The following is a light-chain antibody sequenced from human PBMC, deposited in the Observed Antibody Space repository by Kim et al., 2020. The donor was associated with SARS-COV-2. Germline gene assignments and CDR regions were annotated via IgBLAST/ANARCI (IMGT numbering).Light chain of an antibody. CDR3: NSRDSNDNVV. CDR2: EN. V-gene: IGLV3-19*01. J-gene: IGLJ2*01. CDR1: SLRSYY. Sequence: SSELTQDPAVSVALGQTVRITCQGDSLRSYYATWYQQKPGQAPILVIYENNRPSGIPDRFSGSSSGDTASLTITGTQAGDEADYYCNSRDSNDNVVFGGGTQLT.